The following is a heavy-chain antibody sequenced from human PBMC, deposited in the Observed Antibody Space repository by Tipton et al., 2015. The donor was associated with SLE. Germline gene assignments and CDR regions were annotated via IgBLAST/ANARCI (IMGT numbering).Heavy chain of an antibody. CDR3: ARVCTYYDVWSGSYEYYYGFDV. V-gene: IGHV1-69*01. D-gene: IGHD3-3*01. CDR1: GGTFSNYA. J-gene: IGHJ6*02. Sequence: QSGAEVKKPGSSVKVSCKTSGGTFSNYAISWVRQAPGQGLEWMGGIIPIFGTIYYEQKFQGRVTNTADESTGTAYMELSILRSEDTAVYYCARVCTYYDVWSGSYEYYYGFDVWGQGTTVTVSS. CDR2: IIPIFGTI.